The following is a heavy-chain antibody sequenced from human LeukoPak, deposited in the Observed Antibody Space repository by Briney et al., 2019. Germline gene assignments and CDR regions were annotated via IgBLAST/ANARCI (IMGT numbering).Heavy chain of an antibody. Sequence: PGGSLRLSCAASGFTFSNAWMSWVRQAPGKGLEWVGRIKSKTDGGTTDYAAPVKGRFTITRDDSKNTLYLQMNSLKTEDTAVYYCTTPYSSGWVGYYYYGMDVWGQGTTVTVSS. CDR3: TTPYSSGWVGYYYYGMDV. J-gene: IGHJ6*02. D-gene: IGHD6-19*01. CDR2: IKSKTDGGTT. CDR1: GFTFSNAW. V-gene: IGHV3-15*01.